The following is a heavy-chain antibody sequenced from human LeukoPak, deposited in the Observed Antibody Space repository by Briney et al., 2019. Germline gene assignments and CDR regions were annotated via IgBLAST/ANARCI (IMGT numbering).Heavy chain of an antibody. CDR3: ARLEAAAGGWFDP. V-gene: IGHV5-51*01. Sequence: GESLKISCKGSGYSFTSYWIGWVRQMPGKGLEWMGIIYPGDSDTRYGPSFQGQVTISADKSISTAYLQWSSLKASDTATYYCARLEAAAGGWFDPWGQGTLVTVSS. CDR2: IYPGDSDT. CDR1: GYSFTSYW. D-gene: IGHD6-13*01. J-gene: IGHJ5*02.